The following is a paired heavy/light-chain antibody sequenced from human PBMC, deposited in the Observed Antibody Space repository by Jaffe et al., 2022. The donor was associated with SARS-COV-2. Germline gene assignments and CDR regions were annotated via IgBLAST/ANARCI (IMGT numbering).Light chain of an antibody. V-gene: IGKV1-5*03. CDR3: QQYGTYWT. J-gene: IGKJ1*01. Sequence: DIQMTQSPSTLSASVGERVTITCRASQSVSPWLAWYQQKPGKAPKLLIYKTSNLETGVPSRFSGSSSGTEFTLTISSLQPADFATYYCQQYGTYWTFGQGTKVEIK. CDR1: QSVSPW. CDR2: KTS.
Heavy chain of an antibody. CDR1: GFVFSDYG. J-gene: IGHJ4*02. CDR2: ISYDGSNK. CDR3: AKRKYNFDTTGPFDS. V-gene: IGHV3-30*18. D-gene: IGHD3-9*01. Sequence: VQLVESGGGVVQPGRSLRLSCVASGFVFSDYGIHWVRQSPGKGLEWVASISYDGSNKVFADSLKGRVTISRDNSKNTLYLQMDSLTVEDTAIYYCAKRKYNFDTTGPFDSWGQGSLVTVSS.